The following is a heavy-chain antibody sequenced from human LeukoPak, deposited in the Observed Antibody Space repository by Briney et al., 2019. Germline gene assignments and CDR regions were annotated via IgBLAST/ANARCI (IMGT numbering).Heavy chain of an antibody. V-gene: IGHV3-64*01. CDR3: ARLRDDAFDI. CDR1: GFTFSSYA. J-gene: IGHJ3*02. Sequence: GGSLRLSCAASGFTFSSYAMHWVRQAPGKGLEYVSAISSNGGSTYYANSVKGRFTIPRDNSKNTLYLQMGSLRAEDMAVYYCARLRDDAFDIWGQGTMVTVSS. CDR2: ISSNGGST. D-gene: IGHD5-24*01.